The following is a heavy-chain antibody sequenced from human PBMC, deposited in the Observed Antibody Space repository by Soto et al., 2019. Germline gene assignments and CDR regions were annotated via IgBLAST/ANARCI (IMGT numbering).Heavy chain of an antibody. V-gene: IGHV1-18*01. CDR2: ISAYNGNT. J-gene: IGHJ4*02. D-gene: IGHD2-2*01. CDR3: ARAILGYCSSTSCYAGAFDY. CDR1: GYTFTSYG. Sequence: ASVKVSCKASGYTFTSYGISWVRQAPGQGLEWMGWISAYNGNTNYAQKLQGRVTMTTDTSTSTAYMELRSLRSDDTAVYYCARAILGYCSSTSCYAGAFDYWGQGTLVTVAS.